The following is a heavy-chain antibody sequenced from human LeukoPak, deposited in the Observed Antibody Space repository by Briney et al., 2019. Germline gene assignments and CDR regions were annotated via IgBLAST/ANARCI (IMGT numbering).Heavy chain of an antibody. J-gene: IGHJ4*02. D-gene: IGHD3-22*01. Sequence: GGSLRLSCAASGFTFSSYGMHWVRQAPGKGLEWAAFIRYDGSNRYYADSVKGRFTISRDNSKNTLYMQMNSLRAADTAVYYCAKDPTHYRVWDDYDSTVLSYWGQGTLVTVSS. CDR1: GFTFSSYG. CDR3: AKDPTHYRVWDDYDSTVLSY. CDR2: IRYDGSNR. V-gene: IGHV3-30*02.